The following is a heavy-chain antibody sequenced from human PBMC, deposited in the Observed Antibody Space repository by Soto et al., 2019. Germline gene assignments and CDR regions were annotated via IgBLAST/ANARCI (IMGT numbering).Heavy chain of an antibody. CDR3: AHRRPLRLANCFDP. Sequence: QITLKESGPTLVNPTQPLTLTCTFSGFSLRTSGVGVGWIRQPPGKALEWLALIYWNDDKRYSPSLKSRLTSTKDTAKNQVVLTMTNMDPVDTATYYCAHRRPLRLANCFDPWCQGTLVTVSS. D-gene: IGHD6-25*01. J-gene: IGHJ5*02. CDR2: IYWNDDK. CDR1: GFSLRTSGVG. V-gene: IGHV2-5*01.